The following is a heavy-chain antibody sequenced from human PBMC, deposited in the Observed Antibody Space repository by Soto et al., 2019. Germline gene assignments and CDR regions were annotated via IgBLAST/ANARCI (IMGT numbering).Heavy chain of an antibody. Sequence: QVQLVQSGAEVKKPGSSVKVSCKASGGTFSSYAISWVRQAPGQGLEWMGGIIPIFGTANYAQKFQGRVMITEAESTCTACMALSSMRSEDTAVYYLASSFGMTIFGVGHGGDYDYGLDVWGQGTTVTVSS. J-gene: IGHJ6*02. CDR2: IIPIFGTA. CDR1: GGTFSSYA. V-gene: IGHV1-69*01. CDR3: ASSFGMTIFGVGHGGDYDYGLDV. D-gene: IGHD3-3*01.